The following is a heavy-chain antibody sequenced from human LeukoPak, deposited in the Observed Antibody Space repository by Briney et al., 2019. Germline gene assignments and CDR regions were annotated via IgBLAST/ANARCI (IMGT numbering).Heavy chain of an antibody. CDR1: GFTFSSYA. CDR2: ISGTGDNT. D-gene: IGHD6-19*01. CDR3: AARPTSAAVAPSDF. J-gene: IGHJ4*02. Sequence: PGGSLRLSCAASGFTFSSYAMSWVRQAPGKGLEWVSAISGTGDNTHYADSVKGRFTISRDNSKSMLYLQMNSLRAEDTATYYCAARPTSAAVAPSDFWGQGTLVTVSS. V-gene: IGHV3-23*01.